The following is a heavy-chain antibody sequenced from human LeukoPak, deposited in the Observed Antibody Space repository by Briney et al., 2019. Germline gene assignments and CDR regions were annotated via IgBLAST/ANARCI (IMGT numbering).Heavy chain of an antibody. Sequence: ASVKVSRKASGYTFTSYDINWVRQATGQGLEWMGWMNPNSGNTGYAQKFQGRVTMTRNTSISTAYMELSSLRSEDTAVYYCARGYFDSSGYYYFDYWGQGTLVTVSS. CDR2: MNPNSGNT. V-gene: IGHV1-8*01. CDR3: ARGYFDSSGYYYFDY. CDR1: GYTFTSYD. J-gene: IGHJ4*02. D-gene: IGHD3-22*01.